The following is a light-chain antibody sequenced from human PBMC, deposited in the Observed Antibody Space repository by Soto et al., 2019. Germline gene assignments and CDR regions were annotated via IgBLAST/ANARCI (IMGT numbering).Light chain of an antibody. V-gene: IGKV3-15*01. Sequence: DIVMTQSSANLSVCPGEGGTLXCRASQSVSSNLAWYQQTAGKAPRRLICGASTRATAILARLSGSGSGKDSTLNISRLEPEDFAVYYCQQYGSSTPVTFGQGTKVDIK. J-gene: IGKJ1*01. CDR1: QSVSSN. CDR3: QQYGSSTPVT. CDR2: GAS.